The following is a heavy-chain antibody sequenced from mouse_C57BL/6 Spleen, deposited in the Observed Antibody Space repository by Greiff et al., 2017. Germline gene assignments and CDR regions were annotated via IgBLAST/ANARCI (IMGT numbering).Heavy chain of an antibody. D-gene: IGHD1-1*01. CDR3: AYGTLFAD. CDR2: LYPGDGDT. V-gene: IGHV1-82*01. J-gene: IGHJ3*01. Sequence: QVQLKQSGPELVKPGASVKISCTASGYALSSSWMNWVKQRPGKGLEWIGRLYPGDGDTNYNGKFKGKATLTADKSSSTAYMQLSSLTSEDAAVYFCAYGTLFADWGQGTLVTVSA. CDR1: GYALSSSW.